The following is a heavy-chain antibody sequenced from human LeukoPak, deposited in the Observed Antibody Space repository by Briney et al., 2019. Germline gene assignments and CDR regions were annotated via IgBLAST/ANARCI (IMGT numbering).Heavy chain of an antibody. J-gene: IGHJ1*01. D-gene: IGHD2-2*01. V-gene: IGHV5-51*01. CDR2: IYPANSDT. CDR3: ARPACSSTSCYLYFQH. CDR1: GYSFTSYW. Sequence: GESLKISCKASGYSFTSYWIGWVRQVPGKGLEWMAIIYPANSDTRYSPSFQGQVTISADKSISTAYLQWSSLKASDTAMYYCARPACSSTSCYLYFQHWGQGTLVTVSS.